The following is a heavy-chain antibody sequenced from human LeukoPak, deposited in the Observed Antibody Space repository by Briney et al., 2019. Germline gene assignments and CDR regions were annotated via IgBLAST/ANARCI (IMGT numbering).Heavy chain of an antibody. CDR3: ARNSGYHYYYYYGMDV. Sequence: SETLSLTCAVYGGSFSGYYWSWIRQPPGKGLEWIGEINHSGSTNYNPSLKSRVTISVDTSKNQFSLKLSSVTAADTAVYYCARNSGYHYYYYYGMDVWGQGTTVTVFS. V-gene: IGHV4-34*01. CDR2: INHSGST. D-gene: IGHD5-12*01. J-gene: IGHJ6*02. CDR1: GGSFSGYY.